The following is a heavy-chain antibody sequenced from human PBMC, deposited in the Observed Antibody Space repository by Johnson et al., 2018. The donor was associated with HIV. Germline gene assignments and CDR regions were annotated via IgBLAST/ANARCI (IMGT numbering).Heavy chain of an antibody. CDR3: AKDWGDAVGYTHDAFDI. J-gene: IGHJ3*02. CDR1: GFTFSSYG. D-gene: IGHD3-16*01. Sequence: QVQLVESGGGVVQPGRSLRLSCAASGFTFSSYGMHWVRQAPGKGLEWVAVISNDGRNKDYADSVKGRFTISRDNSKNTLYLQMNSLRAEDTALYYCAKDWGDAVGYTHDAFDIWGQGTMVTVSS. V-gene: IGHV3-30*18. CDR2: ISNDGRNK.